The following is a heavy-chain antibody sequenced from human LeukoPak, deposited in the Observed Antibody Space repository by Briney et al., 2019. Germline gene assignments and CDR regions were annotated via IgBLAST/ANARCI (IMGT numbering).Heavy chain of an antibody. CDR2: IYPGDSDT. CDR1: GYSFTNYG. V-gene: IGHV5-51*01. CDR3: ASQGPGYCSGGSCYGETDAFDI. D-gene: IGHD2-15*01. J-gene: IGHJ3*02. Sequence: GASLKISCNGSGYSFTNYGIGWARQMPGQGMEWKGIIYPGDSDTIYSPSFQGQVTISADKSITTAYLQWSSLKASDTAMYSCASQGPGYCSGGSCYGETDAFDIWGQGTMVAVSS.